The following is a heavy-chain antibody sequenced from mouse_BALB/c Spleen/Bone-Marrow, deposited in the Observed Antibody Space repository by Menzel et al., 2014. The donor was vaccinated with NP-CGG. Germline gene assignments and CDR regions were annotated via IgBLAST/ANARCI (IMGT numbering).Heavy chain of an antibody. V-gene: IGHV1-7*01. CDR2: IYPSTGYT. D-gene: IGHD1-1*02. J-gene: IGHJ3*01. CDR1: GYTFXNYW. Sequence: VKLVESGAELAKPGASVKMSCKASGYTFXNYWMHWVKQRPGQGLEWIGYIYPSTGYTEYNQKFKDKATLTSDKSSSTAYMQLSSLTSEDSAVYYCAGGRFAYWGQGTLVTVSA. CDR3: AGGRFAY.